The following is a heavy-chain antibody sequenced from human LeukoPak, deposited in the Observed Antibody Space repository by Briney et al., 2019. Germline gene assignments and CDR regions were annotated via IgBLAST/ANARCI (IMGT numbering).Heavy chain of an antibody. D-gene: IGHD1-1*01. J-gene: IGHJ4*02. CDR3: ARAQGWERPLDY. Sequence: ASVKVSCKASGYXFTAYYIYWVRQAPGQGLEWMGWIIPNSGGTKYAQKFQGRVNMTRDTSISTAYLELSRLTSDDTAVYYCARAQGWERPLDYWGQGTLVTVSS. CDR1: GYXFTAYY. V-gene: IGHV1-2*02. CDR2: IIPNSGGT.